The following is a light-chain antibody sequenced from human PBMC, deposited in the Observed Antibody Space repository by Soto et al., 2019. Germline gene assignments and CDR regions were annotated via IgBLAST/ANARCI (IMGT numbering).Light chain of an antibody. CDR2: DAS. J-gene: IGKJ5*01. V-gene: IGKV3-11*01. CDR1: ESVSSY. CDR3: QQRSNWPIT. Sequence: EIVLKQSRATLSLSPGERATPSCRTSESVSSYFAWYQQKPGRAPRLLIYDASNRATGIPARFIGSGSGTDFTLTISSLEPEDFAIYYCQQRSNWPITFGQGTRMEIK.